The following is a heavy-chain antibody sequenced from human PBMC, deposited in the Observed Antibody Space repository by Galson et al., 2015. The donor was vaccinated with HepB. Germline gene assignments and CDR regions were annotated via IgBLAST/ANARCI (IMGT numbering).Heavy chain of an antibody. Sequence: SVKVSCKASGYTFTSYAMHWVRQAPGQRLEWMGWINAGNGNTKFSQKFHGRFTITRDPSAGTAYMELSSLSSEDTAVYYCARGGYDFWSGYYRGYRYYGMDGWGQGTTVTVSS. CDR3: ARGGYDFWSGYYRGYRYYGMDG. J-gene: IGHJ6*02. V-gene: IGHV1-3*01. CDR1: GYTFTSYA. CDR2: INAGNGNT. D-gene: IGHD3-3*01.